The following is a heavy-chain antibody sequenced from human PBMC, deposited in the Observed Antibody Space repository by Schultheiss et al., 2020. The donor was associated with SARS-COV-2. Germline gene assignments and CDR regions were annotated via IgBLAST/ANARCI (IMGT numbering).Heavy chain of an antibody. V-gene: IGHV4-34*01. J-gene: IGHJ6*02. D-gene: IGHD3-10*01. CDR1: GGSFSGYY. CDR3: AIQYFYAGSGSIGVGMDV. Sequence: SETLSLTCAVYGGSFSGYYWSWIRQPPGKGLEWIGYIYYSGSTYYNPSLKSRVTISADTSNNQFSLKMTSVTAADTAVYYCAIQYFYAGSGSIGVGMDVWGQGTAVTVSS. CDR2: IYYSGST.